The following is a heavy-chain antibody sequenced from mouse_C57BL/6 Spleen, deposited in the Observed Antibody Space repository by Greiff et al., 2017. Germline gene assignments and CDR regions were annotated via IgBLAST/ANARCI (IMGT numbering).Heavy chain of an antibody. D-gene: IGHD1-1*01. CDR2: IDPSDSYT. V-gene: IGHV1-50*01. CDR3: ASPSGSSYNYCDY. J-gene: IGHJ2*01. Sequence: QVHVKQPGAELVKPGASVKLSCKASGYTFTSYWMQWVKQRPGQGLEWIGEIDPSDSYTNYNQKFKGKATLTVDTSSSTAYMQLSSLTSEDSAVYYCASPSGSSYNYCDYWGQGTTLTVSS. CDR1: GYTFTSYW.